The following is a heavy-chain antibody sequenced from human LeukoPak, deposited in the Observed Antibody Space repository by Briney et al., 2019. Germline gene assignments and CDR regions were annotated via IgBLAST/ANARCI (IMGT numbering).Heavy chain of an antibody. CDR2: IYTSGST. V-gene: IGHV4-4*07. CDR1: GGSISSYY. Sequence: SETLSLTCTVSGGSISSYYWSWIRQPAGKGLEWIGRIYTSGSTNYNPSLKSRVTISVDTSKNQFSLKLSSVTAADTAVYYCARRGGDYDILTADPRGAFDIWGQGTMVTVSS. D-gene: IGHD3-9*01. CDR3: ARRGGDYDILTADPRGAFDI. J-gene: IGHJ3*02.